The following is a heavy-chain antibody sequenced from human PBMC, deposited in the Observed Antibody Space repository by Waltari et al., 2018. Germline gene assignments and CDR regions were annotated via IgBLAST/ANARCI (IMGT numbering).Heavy chain of an antibody. J-gene: IGHJ4*02. D-gene: IGHD5-18*01. V-gene: IGHV3-48*03. CDR3: ARGGRYNYGYDY. CDR1: GFIFSSYH. Sequence: EVQLVESGGGLVQPAGSLRLSCAASGFIFSSYHMNWVRQAPGKGLEWVSYISSSGSSIYYADSVKGRFTISRDNAKNSLYLQMSSLRAEDTAVYYCARGGRYNYGYDYWGQGTLVTVSS. CDR2: ISSSGSSI.